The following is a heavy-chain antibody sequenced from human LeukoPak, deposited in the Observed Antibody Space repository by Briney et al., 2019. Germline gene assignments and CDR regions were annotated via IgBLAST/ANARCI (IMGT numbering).Heavy chain of an antibody. J-gene: IGHJ4*02. CDR2: INNNGGST. Sequence: GGSLRLSCSASGSTFSSYAMHWVRQAPGKGLEYVSAINNNGGSTYYADSVKGRFTISRDNSKNTLYLQMSSLRAEDTAVYYCVKDGGSSGWHAFDYWGQETLVTVSS. CDR3: VKDGGSSGWHAFDY. V-gene: IGHV3-64D*06. D-gene: IGHD6-19*01. CDR1: GSTFSSYA.